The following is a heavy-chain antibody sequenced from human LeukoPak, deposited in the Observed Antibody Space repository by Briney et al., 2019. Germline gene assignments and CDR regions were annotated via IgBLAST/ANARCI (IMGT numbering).Heavy chain of an antibody. CDR3: ARSNSSTSTCFHPVNWFDP. CDR2: IYPGDSDT. V-gene: IGHV5-51*01. D-gene: IGHD2-2*01. Sequence: GESLKISCKDSGYSFTNYWIGWVRQMPGKGLEWMGIIYPGDSDTRYSPSFQGQVTISADKSISTAYLQWSSLKASDTAMYYCARSNSSTSTCFHPVNWFDPWGQGTLVTVSS. J-gene: IGHJ5*02. CDR1: GYSFTNYW.